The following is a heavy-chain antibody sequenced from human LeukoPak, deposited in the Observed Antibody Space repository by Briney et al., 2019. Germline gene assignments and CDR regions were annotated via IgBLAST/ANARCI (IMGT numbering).Heavy chain of an antibody. CDR2: IYHSGST. J-gene: IGHJ4*02. Sequence: SETLSLTCAVSGGSISSGGYSWSWIRQPPGKGLEWIGYIYHSGSTYYNPSLKSRVTISVDRSKNQFSLKLSSVTAADTAVYYCARAYYDYVWGSYRPYYLDYWGQGTLVTVSS. CDR1: GGSISSGGYS. CDR3: ARAYYDYVWGSYRPYYLDY. V-gene: IGHV4-30-2*01. D-gene: IGHD3-16*02.